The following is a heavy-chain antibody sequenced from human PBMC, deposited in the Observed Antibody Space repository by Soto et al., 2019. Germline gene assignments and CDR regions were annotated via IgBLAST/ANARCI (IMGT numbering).Heavy chain of an antibody. J-gene: IGHJ6*03. D-gene: IGHD5-12*01. CDR2: ISSSSSYI. CDR1: GFTFSSYS. V-gene: IGHV3-21*01. CDR3: ARAWWGYDSDPSSMDV. Sequence: GGSLRLSCAASGFTFSSYSMNWVRQAPGKGLEWVSSISSSSSYIYYADSVKGRFTISRDNAKNSLYLQMNSLRAEDTAVYYCARAWWGYDSDPSSMDVWGKGTTVTVSS.